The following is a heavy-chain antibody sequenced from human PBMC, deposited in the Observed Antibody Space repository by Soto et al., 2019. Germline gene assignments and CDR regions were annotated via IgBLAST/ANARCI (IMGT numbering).Heavy chain of an antibody. Sequence: SVKVSCKTSGDSFSSYAITWVRQAPGQGLEWVGGIIPMFGTINYAQKFQGRVTIRADESTTTAYMELSSLRSEDTAVYYCARVSSSSWYVYWGQGTLVTVSS. J-gene: IGHJ4*02. D-gene: IGHD6-13*01. CDR3: ARVSSSSWYVY. CDR1: GDSFSSYA. CDR2: IIPMFGTI. V-gene: IGHV1-69*13.